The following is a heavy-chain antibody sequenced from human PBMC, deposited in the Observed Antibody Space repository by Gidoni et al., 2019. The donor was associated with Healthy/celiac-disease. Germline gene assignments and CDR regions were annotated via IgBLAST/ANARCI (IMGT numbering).Heavy chain of an antibody. D-gene: IGHD3-22*01. CDR2: IRGSGGST. J-gene: IGHJ4*02. CDR1: GFPFSSYA. CDR3: AAFNPDYYDSSGPLDY. Sequence: EVQLLESGGGLVQPGGSLRLSCAASGFPFSSYAMSWVRQAPGKGLEWVSAIRGSGGSTYYADTVKGRFTISRDNSKNTLYLQMNSLRAEDTAVYYCAAFNPDYYDSSGPLDYWGQGTLVTVSS. V-gene: IGHV3-23*01.